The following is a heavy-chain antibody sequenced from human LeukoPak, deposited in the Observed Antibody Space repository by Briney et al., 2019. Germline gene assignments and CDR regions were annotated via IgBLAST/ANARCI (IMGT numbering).Heavy chain of an antibody. J-gene: IGHJ3*02. Sequence: SETLSLTCNFSGGSISGYYWSWIRQPPGKGLEWIGYFSSGGSTNYNPSLKSRVTTSVDTSKNQFSLELSSVTAADTAVYYCARHGGGGRAFDIWGQGTMVTVSS. CDR1: GGSISGYY. CDR3: ARHGGGGRAFDI. V-gene: IGHV4-4*09. CDR2: FSSGGST. D-gene: IGHD3-16*01.